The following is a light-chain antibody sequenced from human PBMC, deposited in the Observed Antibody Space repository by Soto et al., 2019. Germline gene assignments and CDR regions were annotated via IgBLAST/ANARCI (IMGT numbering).Light chain of an antibody. CDR2: DVS. V-gene: IGLV2-11*01. J-gene: IGLJ3*02. CDR3: CTYAGSYLWV. Sequence: QSVLTQPRSVSGSPGQSVTISCTGTSSDIGSYNYVSWYQQHPGKAPKLMIYDVSKRPSGVPDRFSGSKSGNTASLTISGLQNEDEADYYCCTYAGSYLWVFGGGTKLTVL. CDR1: SSDIGSYNY.